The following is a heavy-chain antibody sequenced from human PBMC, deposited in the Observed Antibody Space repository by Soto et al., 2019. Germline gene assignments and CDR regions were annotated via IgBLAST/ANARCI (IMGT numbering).Heavy chain of an antibody. V-gene: IGHV3-9*01. D-gene: IGHD4-17*01. CDR1: GFRFDDYA. CDR2: ISWNSGSK. CDR3: ARYWRSDYQQPYIDN. Sequence: GGSLRLSCAASGFRFDDYAMHWVRQSPGKGLEWVSGISWNSGSKGYADSVKGRFTISRDNAKNSLYLQMNSLRAEDTAFYYCARYWRSDYQQPYIDNWGQGTLVTVSS. J-gene: IGHJ4*02.